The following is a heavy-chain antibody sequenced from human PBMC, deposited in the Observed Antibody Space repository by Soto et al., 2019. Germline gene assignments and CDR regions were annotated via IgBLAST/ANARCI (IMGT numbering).Heavy chain of an antibody. CDR2: TYYRSKWYN. CDR3: ASSPYDFWSGYYPLYFDY. CDR1: GDSVSSNSAA. D-gene: IGHD3-3*01. J-gene: IGHJ4*02. Sequence: SQTLSLTCAISGDSVSSNSAAWNWIRQSPSRGLEWLGRTYYRSKWYNDYAVSVKSRITINPDTSKNQFSLQLNSVTPEDTAVYYCASSPYDFWSGYYPLYFDYWGPGTLVTVSS. V-gene: IGHV6-1*01.